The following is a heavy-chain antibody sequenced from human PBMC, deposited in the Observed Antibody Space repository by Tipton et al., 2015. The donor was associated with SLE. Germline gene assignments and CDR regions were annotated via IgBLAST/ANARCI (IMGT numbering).Heavy chain of an antibody. CDR2: IKQDGSEK. J-gene: IGHJ1*01. Sequence: SLRLSCAASGFTFSSYWMSWVRQAPGKRLEWVANIKQDGSEKYYVDSVKGRFTISRDNAKNSLYLQMNSLRAEDTAVYYCARDPSSSQTDAEYFQHWGQGTLVTVSS. D-gene: IGHD6-6*01. CDR1: GFTFSSYW. CDR3: ARDPSSSQTDAEYFQH. V-gene: IGHV3-7*05.